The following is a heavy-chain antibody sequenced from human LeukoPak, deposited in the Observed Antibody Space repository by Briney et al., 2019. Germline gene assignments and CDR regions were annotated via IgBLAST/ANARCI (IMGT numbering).Heavy chain of an antibody. CDR2: MNPNSGNT. CDR1: GYTFTGYY. J-gene: IGHJ4*02. D-gene: IGHD3-16*02. Sequence: ASVKVSCKASGYTFTGYYMHWVRQAPGQGLEWMGWMNPNSGNTGYAQKFQGRVTMTRNTSISTAYMELSSLRSEDTAVYYCARGHIGGAIGYWGQGTLVTVSS. CDR3: ARGHIGGAIGY. V-gene: IGHV1-8*02.